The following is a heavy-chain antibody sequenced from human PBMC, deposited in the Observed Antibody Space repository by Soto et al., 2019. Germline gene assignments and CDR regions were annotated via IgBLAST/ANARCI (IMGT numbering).Heavy chain of an antibody. V-gene: IGHV1-69*13. Sequence: SVKVSCKASGGTFSSYAISWVRQAPGQGLEWMGGIIPIFGTTNYAQKFQGRVTITADESTSTAYMELSSLRSEDTAVYYCARAQIEYSSSSYYYYGMDVWGQGTTVTVSS. CDR3: ARAQIEYSSSSYYYYGMDV. D-gene: IGHD6-6*01. CDR1: GGTFSSYA. J-gene: IGHJ6*02. CDR2: IIPIFGTT.